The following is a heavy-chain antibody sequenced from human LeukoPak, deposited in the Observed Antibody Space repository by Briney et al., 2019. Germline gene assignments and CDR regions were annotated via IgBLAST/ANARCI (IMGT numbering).Heavy chain of an antibody. CDR2: TYYRSKWYN. CDR1: GDSVSSNSAA. V-gene: IGHV6-1*01. Sequence: SQTLSLTCAISGDSVSSNSAAWNWIRQSPSRGLEWLGRTYYRSKWYNDYAVSVKSRITINPDTSKNQFSLQLNSVTPEDTAVYYCASSAQGGDLAAAGTFDYWGQGTLATVSS. D-gene: IGHD6-13*01. CDR3: ASSAQGGDLAAAGTFDY. J-gene: IGHJ4*02.